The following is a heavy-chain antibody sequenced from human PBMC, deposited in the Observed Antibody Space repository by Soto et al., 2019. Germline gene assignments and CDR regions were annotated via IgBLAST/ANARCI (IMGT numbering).Heavy chain of an antibody. J-gene: IGHJ6*02. D-gene: IGHD1-1*01. CDR1: GYTFTSYD. CDR2: MNPNSGNT. V-gene: IGHV1-8*01. CDR3: AIRHDGRQSSMDV. Sequence: VSVKVSCKASGYTFTSYDINWVRQVTGQGLEWMGWMNPNSGNTGCAQKFQGRVTMTRNTSISAAYMELSSLTSEDTAVYYCAIRHDGRQSSMDVWGQGTTVTVSS.